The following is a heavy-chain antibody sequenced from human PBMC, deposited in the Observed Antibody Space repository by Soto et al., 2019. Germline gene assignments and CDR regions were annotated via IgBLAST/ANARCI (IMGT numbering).Heavy chain of an antibody. CDR3: ARGSAWSGSNWFDP. D-gene: IGHD6-19*01. CDR2: IYYSGST. V-gene: IGHV4-59*08. CDR1: GGSINSFC. J-gene: IGHJ5*01. Sequence: PSETLSLTCTVAGGSINSFCWGWIRKNPGKGLEWVAYIYYSGSTSYNPSLKSRVTIPVDTSKNQFSLKLSSVTAADTAVYYCARGSAWSGSNWFDPWGQGTLVTVSS.